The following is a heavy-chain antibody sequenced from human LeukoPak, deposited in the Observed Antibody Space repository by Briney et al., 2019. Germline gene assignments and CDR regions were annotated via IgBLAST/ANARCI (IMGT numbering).Heavy chain of an antibody. CDR1: GGSISSYY. CDR3: ARALFAEYDILTGYYGGLKDDAFDI. D-gene: IGHD3-9*01. CDR2: IYTSGST. V-gene: IGHV4-4*07. J-gene: IGHJ3*02. Sequence: SETLSLTCTVSGGSISSYYWSWIRQPAGKGLEWIGRIYTSGSTNYYPSLKSRVTMSVDTSKNQFSLKLSSVTAADTAVYYCARALFAEYDILTGYYGGLKDDAFDIWGQGTMVTVSS.